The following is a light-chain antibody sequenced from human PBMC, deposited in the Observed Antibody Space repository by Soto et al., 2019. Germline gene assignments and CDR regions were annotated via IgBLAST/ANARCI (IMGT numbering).Light chain of an antibody. J-gene: IGKJ5*01. CDR1: QTISSW. Sequence: IQMTQSPSTLSGSVGDRVTITCRASQTISSWLAWYQQKPGKAPKLLIYKASTLKSGVPSRFSGSGSGTEFTLTISSLQPDDFATYYCQQYSNWPPITFGQGTRLEIK. CDR2: KAS. CDR3: QQYSNWPPIT. V-gene: IGKV1-5*03.